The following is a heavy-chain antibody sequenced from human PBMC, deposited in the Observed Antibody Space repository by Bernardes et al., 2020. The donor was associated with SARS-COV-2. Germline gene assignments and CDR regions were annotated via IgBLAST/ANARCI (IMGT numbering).Heavy chain of an antibody. CDR1: GFTFDNYA. D-gene: IGHD1-26*01. Sequence: GVSLRLSCATSGFTFDNYAMTWVRQAPGKGLEWVATISWSGGSRVYADSVKGRFTISRDTAKKSLYLQMNSLRSEDTAFYYCAKALGDGFNTYFDYWGLGTLVTVSS. J-gene: IGHJ4*02. V-gene: IGHV3-9*01. CDR3: AKALGDGFNTYFDY. CDR2: ISWSGGSR.